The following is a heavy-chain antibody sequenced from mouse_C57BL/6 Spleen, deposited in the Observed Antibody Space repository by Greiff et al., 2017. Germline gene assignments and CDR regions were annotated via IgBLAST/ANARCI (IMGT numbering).Heavy chain of an antibody. J-gene: IGHJ4*01. CDR3: ARDLYYYGSSYDYYAMDY. D-gene: IGHD1-1*01. Sequence: EVQVVESEGGLVQPGSSMKLSCTASGFTFSDYYMAWVRQVPEKGLEWVANINYDGSSTYYLDSLKSRFIISRDNAKNILYLQMSSLKSEDTATYYCARDLYYYGSSYDYYAMDYWGQGTSVTVSS. CDR1: GFTFSDYY. V-gene: IGHV5-16*01. CDR2: INYDGSST.